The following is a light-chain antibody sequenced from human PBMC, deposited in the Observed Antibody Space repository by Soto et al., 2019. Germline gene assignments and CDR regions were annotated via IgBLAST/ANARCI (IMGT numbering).Light chain of an antibody. V-gene: IGLV1-47*02. Sequence: QAVVTQPPSASGTPGQRVIISCSGSSSNIGSHYVHWYQQLPGTAPRLLIYSDNKRPSGVPDRFSGSKSATSASLAISGLRSEDETDYYCATWDDRLSGVVFGGGTKLTVL. CDR2: SDN. CDR3: ATWDDRLSGVV. CDR1: SSNIGSHY. J-gene: IGLJ2*01.